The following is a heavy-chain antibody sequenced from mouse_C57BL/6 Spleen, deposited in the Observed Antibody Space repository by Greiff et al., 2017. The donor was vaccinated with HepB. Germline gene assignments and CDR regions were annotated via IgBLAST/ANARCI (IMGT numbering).Heavy chain of an antibody. CDR1: GYTFTDYY. V-gene: IGHV1-26*01. Sequence: EVQLQQSGPELVKPGASVKISCKASGYTFTDYYMNWVKQSHGKSLEWIGDINPNNGGTSYNQKFKGKATLTVDKSSSTAYMEIRSLTSEDSAVYYCANSYSNYVAWFAYWGQGTLVTVSA. D-gene: IGHD2-5*01. CDR2: INPNNGGT. J-gene: IGHJ3*01. CDR3: ANSYSNYVAWFAY.